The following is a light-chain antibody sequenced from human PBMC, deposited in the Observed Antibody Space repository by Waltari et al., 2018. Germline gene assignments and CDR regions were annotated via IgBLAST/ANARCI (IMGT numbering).Light chain of an antibody. V-gene: IGKV1-39*01. Sequence: DIQMTQSPSSLSASVGDRVSITCRSSQSIRFYLSWYQQRPGKDPNLLIYASSARHTGVPSRFTGSGSGTDFTLTISPLQPEDFATYYCQQTFSMPLSFGGGT. CDR3: QQTFSMPLS. J-gene: IGKJ4*01. CDR2: ASS. CDR1: QSIRFY.